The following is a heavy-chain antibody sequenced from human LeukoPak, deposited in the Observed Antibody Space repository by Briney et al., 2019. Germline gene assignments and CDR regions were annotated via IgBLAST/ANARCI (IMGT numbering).Heavy chain of an antibody. Sequence: GGSLRLSCAAPGFTFSSYWMSWVRQAPGKGLEWVANIKQDGSERYYVDSVKGRFTISRDNAKNSLYLQMNSLRAVDTAVYYCARGPSGGNGFSYWGLGTLVTVSS. D-gene: IGHD2-15*01. CDR3: ARGPSGGNGFSY. V-gene: IGHV3-7*04. CDR1: GFTFSSYW. CDR2: IKQDGSER. J-gene: IGHJ4*02.